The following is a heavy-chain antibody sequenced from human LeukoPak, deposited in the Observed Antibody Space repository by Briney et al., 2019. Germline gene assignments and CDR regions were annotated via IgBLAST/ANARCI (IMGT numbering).Heavy chain of an antibody. V-gene: IGHV3-48*02. CDR2: ISSSSNTI. J-gene: IGHJ3*02. Sequence: GGSLRLSCAASGFTFSSYSMNWVRQAPGKGLEWVSYISSSSNTIYYADSVEGRVNISRDNAKNSLYLQMNSLRDEDTAVYYCARDHHRRLYDSQARDTFDIWGQGTMVTVSS. CDR1: GFTFSSYS. CDR3: ARDHHRRLYDSQARDTFDI. D-gene: IGHD3-22*01.